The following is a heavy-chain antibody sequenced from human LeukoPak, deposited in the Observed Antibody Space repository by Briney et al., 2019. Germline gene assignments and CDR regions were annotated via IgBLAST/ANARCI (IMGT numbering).Heavy chain of an antibody. CDR1: GGSISSYY. D-gene: IGHD3-22*01. CDR3: ARGVIGYYYYMDV. J-gene: IGHJ6*03. CDR2: IYYSGST. Sequence: SETLSLTCTVSGGSISSYYWSWIRQPPGKGLEWIGYIYYSGSTNYRPSLKSRVTISVDTSKNQFSLKLRSVTAADTAVYYCARGVIGYYYYMDVWGKGTTVTVSS. V-gene: IGHV4-59*01.